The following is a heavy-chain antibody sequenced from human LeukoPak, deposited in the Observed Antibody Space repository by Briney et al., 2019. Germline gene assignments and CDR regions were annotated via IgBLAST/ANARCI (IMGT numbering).Heavy chain of an antibody. CDR1: GYTFTGYY. CDR2: INPNSGGT. D-gene: IGHD3-10*01. V-gene: IGHV1-2*02. J-gene: IGHJ4*02. Sequence: GASVKVSFKASGYTFTGYYIHWVRQAPGQGLEWMGLINPNSGGTNYAQKFQGRVTMTRDTSISTAYMELSSLRSDDTAVYYCARDLEGYHYGSGNYPQWGQGTLVTVSS. CDR3: ARDLEGYHYGSGNYPQ.